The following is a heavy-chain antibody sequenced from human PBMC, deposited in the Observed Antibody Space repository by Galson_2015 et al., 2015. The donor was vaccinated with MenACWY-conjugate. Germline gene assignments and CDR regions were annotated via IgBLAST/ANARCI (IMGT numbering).Heavy chain of an antibody. Sequence: SLRLSCAGSGFAFSGYAMTWVRQAPGKGLKWVSTINVSGGSTHYADFVRGRVTISRDNSRNTVYLQMNSLRADDTAVYYCARHTGPSANSYWYGVDYWGRGTLVTVSS. CDR2: INVSGGST. J-gene: IGHJ4*02. V-gene: IGHV3-23*01. CDR1: GFAFSGYA. CDR3: ARHTGPSANSYWYGVDY. D-gene: IGHD3-10*01.